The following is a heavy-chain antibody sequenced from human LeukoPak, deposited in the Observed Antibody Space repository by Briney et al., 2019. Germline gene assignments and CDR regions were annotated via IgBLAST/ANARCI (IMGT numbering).Heavy chain of an antibody. V-gene: IGHV3-21*04. D-gene: IGHD2-2*01. Sequence: GGSLRLSCAASGFTFSSYSMHWVRQSPGKGLEWVSSISSSSSYIYYTDSLKGRFTISRDNAKKSLYLQMNSLRADDTAVYYCAKDFKDIVVVPDVLLDYWGQGTLVTVSS. CDR3: AKDFKDIVVVPDVLLDY. CDR2: ISSSSSYI. CDR1: GFTFSSYS. J-gene: IGHJ4*02.